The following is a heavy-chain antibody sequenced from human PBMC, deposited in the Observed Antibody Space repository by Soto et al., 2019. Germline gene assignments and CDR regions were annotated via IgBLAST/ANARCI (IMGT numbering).Heavy chain of an antibody. D-gene: IGHD2-2*01. J-gene: IGHJ4*02. Sequence: SETLSLTCAVYGGSFSGYYWSWIRQPPGKGLEWIGEINHSGSTNYNPSLKSRVTISVDTSKNQFSLRLSSVTAADTAVYYCASQKVDVLAFCDCWGQGILVTVAS. V-gene: IGHV4-34*01. CDR2: INHSGST. CDR3: ASQKVDVLAFCDC. CDR1: GGSFSGYY.